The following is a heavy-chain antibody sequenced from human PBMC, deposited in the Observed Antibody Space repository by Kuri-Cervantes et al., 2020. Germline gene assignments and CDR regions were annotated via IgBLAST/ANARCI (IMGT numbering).Heavy chain of an antibody. CDR2: IIPIFGTA. Sequence: SVKVSCKASGGTFSSYAISWVRQAPGQGPEWMGGIIPIFGTANYAQKFQGRVTITADESTSTAYMELSSLRSEDTAVYYCARGGYCSSTSCPPPDYYYYYMDVWGKGTTVTVSS. J-gene: IGHJ6*03. CDR3: ARGGYCSSTSCPPPDYYYYYMDV. CDR1: GGTFSSYA. D-gene: IGHD2-2*03. V-gene: IGHV1-69*13.